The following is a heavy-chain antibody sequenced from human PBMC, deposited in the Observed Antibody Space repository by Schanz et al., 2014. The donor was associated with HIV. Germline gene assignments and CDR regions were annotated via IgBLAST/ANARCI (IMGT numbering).Heavy chain of an antibody. CDR2: IIPILGTS. CDR3: ARVSGWSSFDY. V-gene: IGHV1-69*01. CDR1: GGTFNNFT. J-gene: IGHJ4*02. Sequence: QVQLVQSGAEVKKPGSSVKVSCKASGGTFNNFTIAWVRQAPGQGLEWLGGIIPILGTSNYAQKFRGRVTITAEESTNIAYMELTSLRYADTALYYCARVSGWSSFDYWGQGTLVIVSS. D-gene: IGHD6-13*01.